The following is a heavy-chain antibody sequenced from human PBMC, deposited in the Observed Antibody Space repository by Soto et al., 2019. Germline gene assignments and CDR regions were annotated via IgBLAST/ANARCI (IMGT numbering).Heavy chain of an antibody. CDR1: QFPFDVYS. J-gene: IGHJ3*01. CDR2: IRHTTSAT. V-gene: IGHV3-48*02. CDR3: ARDRGSSGMFKLDV. D-gene: IGHD6-19*01. Sequence: GQLVESGGDFVQPGESLRLSCVASQFPFDVYSMHWVRQAPGKGLEWVSYIRHTTSATFYADAVKGRFTISRDNRKNSLFLQMNSLRDDDTGVYFCARDRGSSGMFKLDVWGPETLVTVSS.